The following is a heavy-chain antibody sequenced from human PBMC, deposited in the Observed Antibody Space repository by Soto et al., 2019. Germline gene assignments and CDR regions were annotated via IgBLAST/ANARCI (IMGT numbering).Heavy chain of an antibody. J-gene: IGHJ4*02. CDR3: ARGESVATIFGGLVPFHY. Sequence: SETLSLTCAVYGGSFSGYYCSWIRQPPGKGLEWIGEINHSGSTNYNPSLKSRVTISVDRSKNQFSLKLSSVTAADTAVYYCARGESVATIFGGLVPFHYSGQGTLVTVSS. CDR2: INHSGST. V-gene: IGHV4-34*01. D-gene: IGHD2-21*01. CDR1: GGSFSGYY.